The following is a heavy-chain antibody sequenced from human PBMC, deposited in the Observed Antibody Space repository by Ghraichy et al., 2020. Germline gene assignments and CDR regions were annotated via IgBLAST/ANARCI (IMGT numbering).Heavy chain of an antibody. V-gene: IGHV4-39*01. CDR3: ARRLGITGTFPFDY. Sequence: SETLSLTCTVSGGSISSSSYYWGWIRQPPGKGLEWIGSIYYSGSTYYNPSLKSRVTISVDTSKNQFSLKLSSVTAADTAVYYCARRLGITGTFPFDYWGQGPLVTVSS. D-gene: IGHD1-20*01. CDR1: GGSISSSSYY. J-gene: IGHJ4*02. CDR2: IYYSGST.